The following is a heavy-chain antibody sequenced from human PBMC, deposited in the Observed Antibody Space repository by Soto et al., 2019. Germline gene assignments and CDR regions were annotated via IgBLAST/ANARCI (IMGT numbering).Heavy chain of an antibody. D-gene: IGHD3-16*01. Sequence: PGGSLRLSCEASGFTLSDHYMDWVRQAPGKGLEWVGRSRDRANGYTTEYAASVKGRFTISRDDSKNSLYLQMNSLKTEDTAVYYCGRIRSASSHIAFGFWGQGTLLTVSS. V-gene: IGHV3-72*01. CDR1: GFTLSDHY. J-gene: IGHJ4*02. CDR2: SRDRANGYTT. CDR3: GRIRSASSHIAFGF.